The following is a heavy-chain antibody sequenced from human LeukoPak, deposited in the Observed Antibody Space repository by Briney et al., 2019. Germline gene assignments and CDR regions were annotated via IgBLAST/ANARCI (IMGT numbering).Heavy chain of an antibody. CDR2: ISGSGGST. CDR1: GFTFSSYG. CDR3: AKNSGGTCYSHLDY. V-gene: IGHV3-23*01. J-gene: IGHJ4*02. Sequence: GGSLRLSCAASGFTFSSYGMTWVRQAPGKGLEWVSGISGSGGSTYYEDSVKGRFTVSRDNSKNTLYLQMNSLRAEDTAVYYCAKNSGGTCYSHLDYWGQGTLVTVSS. D-gene: IGHD2-15*01.